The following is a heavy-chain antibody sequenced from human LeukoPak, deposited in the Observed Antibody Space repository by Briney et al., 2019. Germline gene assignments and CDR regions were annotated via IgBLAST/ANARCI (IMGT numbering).Heavy chain of an antibody. Sequence: SVKVSCKASGYTFTGYYMHWVRQAPGQGLEWMGWINPNSGGTNYAQKFQGRVTMTRDTSISTAYMELSRLRSDDTAVYYCARVRVSWDYGDYLYWGQGTLVTVSS. CDR2: INPNSGGT. CDR1: GYTFTGYY. J-gene: IGHJ4*02. CDR3: ARVRVSWDYGDYLY. V-gene: IGHV1-2*02. D-gene: IGHD4-17*01.